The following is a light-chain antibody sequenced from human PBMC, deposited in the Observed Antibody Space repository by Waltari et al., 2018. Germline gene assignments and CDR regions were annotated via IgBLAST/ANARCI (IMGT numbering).Light chain of an antibody. CDR1: RSNIGGNT. V-gene: IGLV1-44*01. J-gene: IGLJ2*01. Sequence: QSVLTQPPSASGTPGQRVTVSCSGSRSNIGGNTVNWYRQLPGTAPKLPIYANTQRPSGVPDRFSGSKSGTSASLAISGLQSEDEADYYCAAWDDSLNAGEFGGGTKLTVL. CDR3: AAWDDSLNAGE. CDR2: ANT.